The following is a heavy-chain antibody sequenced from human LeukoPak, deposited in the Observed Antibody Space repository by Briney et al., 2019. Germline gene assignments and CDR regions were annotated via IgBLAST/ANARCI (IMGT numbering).Heavy chain of an antibody. CDR1: GFTFRSYA. D-gene: IGHD3-10*02. V-gene: IGHV3-23*01. CDR3: AKEDGRGSSFDS. CDR2: MIGTGNT. J-gene: IGHJ4*02. Sequence: QPGGSLRLSCVGSGFTFRSYAMSWVRQAPGKGLEWVSAMIGTGNTFYADSVTGRFTISRDNSDNTLFLLMDSLGVSDTAIYYCAKEDGRGSSFDSWGQGTLVTVSS.